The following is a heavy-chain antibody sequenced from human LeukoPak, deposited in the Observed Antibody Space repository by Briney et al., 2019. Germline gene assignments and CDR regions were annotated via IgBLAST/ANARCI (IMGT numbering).Heavy chain of an antibody. CDR3: ARESIAVAGAPFDY. CDR1: GFTFSSYE. V-gene: IGHV3-48*03. D-gene: IGHD6-19*01. Sequence: GGSLRLSRAASGFTFSSYEMNWVRQAPGKGLEWVSYISSGSTIYDADSVKGRFTISRENAKNSLYLQMNSLGAEDTAVYYCARESIAVAGAPFDYWGQGTLVTVSA. J-gene: IGHJ4*02. CDR2: ISSGSTI.